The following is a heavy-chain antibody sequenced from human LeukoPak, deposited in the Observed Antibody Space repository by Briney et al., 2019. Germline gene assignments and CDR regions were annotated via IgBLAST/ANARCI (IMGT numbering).Heavy chain of an antibody. V-gene: IGHV4-34*01. J-gene: IGHJ5*02. D-gene: IGHD3-10*01. CDR1: GGPFSGCY. CDR2: IKHSGSP. CDR3: ARGYGSGSYYAIWFDP. Sequence: SETLSLTCAVYGGPFSGCYWSWTREPPGKGLEWIGEIKHSGSPNYNPSLKSRVTISVHTSKNQFSLKLSSVTAADTAVYYCARGYGSGSYYAIWFDPWGQGTLVTVSS.